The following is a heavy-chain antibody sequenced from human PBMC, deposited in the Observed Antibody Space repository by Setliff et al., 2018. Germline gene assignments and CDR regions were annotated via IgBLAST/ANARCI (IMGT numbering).Heavy chain of an antibody. CDR1: GASVSNVNYY. Sequence: SETLSLTCSVSGASVSNVNYYWGWIRQPPGKGLEWVGSIYYSGKTYSNPSIKSRVTMSVDKSKNQFSLKLASVTAADRAVYYCARIAYFDFWRGFGVGAFDLWGHGSVVTV. CDR2: IYYSGKT. D-gene: IGHD3-3*01. J-gene: IGHJ3*01. V-gene: IGHV4-39*01. CDR3: ARIAYFDFWRGFGVGAFDL.